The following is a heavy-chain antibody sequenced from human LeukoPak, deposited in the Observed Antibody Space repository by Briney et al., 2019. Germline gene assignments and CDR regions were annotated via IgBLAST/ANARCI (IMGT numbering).Heavy chain of an antibody. CDR2: ISTYNGDT. D-gene: IGHD3-22*01. V-gene: IGHV1-18*01. CDR1: GYTFPIYG. Sequence: ASVKVSCKASGYTFPIYGISWVRQAPGQGLEWMGWISTYNGDTNYAQKFQGRVTMTTDTSTSTAYMELRSLRSDDTAVYYCARDFTITMIVVADAFDIWGQGTMVTVSS. CDR3: ARDFTITMIVVADAFDI. J-gene: IGHJ3*02.